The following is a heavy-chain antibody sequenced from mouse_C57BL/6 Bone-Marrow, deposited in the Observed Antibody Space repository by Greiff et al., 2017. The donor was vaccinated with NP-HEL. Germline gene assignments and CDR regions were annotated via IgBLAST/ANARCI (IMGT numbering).Heavy chain of an antibody. D-gene: IGHD4-1*01. CDR2: IDPSDSYT. V-gene: IGHV1-69*01. CDR3: ARELGPSMDY. Sequence: VQLQQPGAELVMPGASVKLSCKASGYTFTSYWMHWVKQRPGQGLEWIGEIDPSDSYTNYNQKFKGKSTLTVDKSSSTAYMQLSSLTSEDSAVYYCARELGPSMDYWGQGTSGTVSS. CDR1: GYTFTSYW. J-gene: IGHJ4*01.